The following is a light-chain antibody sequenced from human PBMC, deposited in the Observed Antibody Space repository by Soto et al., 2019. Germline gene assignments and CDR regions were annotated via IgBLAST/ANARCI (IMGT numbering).Light chain of an antibody. V-gene: IGLV2-11*01. J-gene: IGLJ3*02. CDR2: DVT. CDR3: SSYTGSSTLV. CDR1: SSDVGGYDF. Sequence: QSALTQPRSVSGSPGQSVTISCTGSSSDVGGYDFVSWYQQHPGKAPKLMLYDVTKRPSGVPDRFSGSKSGNSASLTISGLRPEDEADYYCSSYTGSSTLVFGGGTKVTVL.